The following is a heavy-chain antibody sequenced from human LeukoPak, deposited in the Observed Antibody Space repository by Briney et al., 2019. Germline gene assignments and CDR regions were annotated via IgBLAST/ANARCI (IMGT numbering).Heavy chain of an antibody. CDR3: ARVDSSSQGNYYYYGMDV. CDR1: GFTFSSYW. D-gene: IGHD6-6*01. Sequence: GGSLRLSCAASGFTFSSYWMSWVRQAPGKGLEWVANIKQDGSEKYYVDSVKGRFTISRDNAKNSLYLQMNSLRAEDTAVYYCARVDSSSQGNYYYYGMDVWGQETTVTVSS. J-gene: IGHJ6*02. CDR2: IKQDGSEK. V-gene: IGHV3-7*01.